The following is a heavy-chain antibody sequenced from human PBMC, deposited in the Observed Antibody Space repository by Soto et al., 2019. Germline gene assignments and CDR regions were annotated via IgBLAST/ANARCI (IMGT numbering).Heavy chain of an antibody. CDR1: GFTFSSYA. Sequence: QVQLVESGGGVVQPGRSLRLSCAASGFTFSSYAMHWVRQAPGKGLEWVAVISYDGSNKYYADSVKGRLTISRDNSKNTLYLQMNSLRAEDTAVYYCARDSPGNSCGFDHDEGYWGQGTLVTVSS. V-gene: IGHV3-30-3*01. J-gene: IGHJ4*02. D-gene: IGHD6-19*01. CDR3: ARDSPGNSCGFDHDEGY. CDR2: ISYDGSNK.